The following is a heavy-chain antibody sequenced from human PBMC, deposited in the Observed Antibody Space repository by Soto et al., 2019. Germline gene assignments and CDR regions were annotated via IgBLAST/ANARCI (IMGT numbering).Heavy chain of an antibody. CDR1: GGTFSSYA. CDR2: IIPIFGTA. J-gene: IGHJ4*02. D-gene: IGHD3-9*01. CDR3: AKDLGPVYYDILTGYYNVIGPDSFVY. Sequence: GASVKVSCKASGGTFSSYAISWVRQAPGQGLEWMGGIIPIFGTANYAQKFQGRVTITADKSTSTAYMELSSLRSEDTAVYYCAKDLGPVYYDILTGYYNVIGPDSFVYWGQGTLVTVSS. V-gene: IGHV1-69*06.